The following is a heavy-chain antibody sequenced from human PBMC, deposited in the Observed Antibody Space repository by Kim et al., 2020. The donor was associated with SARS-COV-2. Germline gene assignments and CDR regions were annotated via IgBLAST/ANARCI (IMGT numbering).Heavy chain of an antibody. Sequence: GGSLRLSCAASGFTFSSYWMSWVRQAPGKGLEWVANIKQDGSEKYYVDSVKGRFTISRDNAKNSLYLQMNSLRAEDTAVYYCAREVISETDPIFLDDSSGYYSPWGQGTLLSVSS. CDR1: GFTFSSYW. CDR2: IKQDGSEK. CDR3: AREVISETDPIFLDDSSGYYSP. V-gene: IGHV3-7*01. J-gene: IGHJ5*02. D-gene: IGHD3-22*01.